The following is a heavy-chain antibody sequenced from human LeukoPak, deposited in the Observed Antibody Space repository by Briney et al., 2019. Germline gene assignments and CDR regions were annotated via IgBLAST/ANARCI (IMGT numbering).Heavy chain of an antibody. V-gene: IGHV3-23*01. CDR1: GFTFSSYA. CDR2: ISGSGGST. Sequence: SGGSLRLSCAASGFTFSSYAMSWVRQAPGKGLEWVSAISGSGGSTYYADSVKGRFTISRDNSKNTLYLQMNSLRAEDTAVYYCARSGTGGYYFDYYFDYWGQGTLVTVSS. CDR3: ARSGTGGYYFDYYFDY. D-gene: IGHD2/OR15-2a*01. J-gene: IGHJ4*02.